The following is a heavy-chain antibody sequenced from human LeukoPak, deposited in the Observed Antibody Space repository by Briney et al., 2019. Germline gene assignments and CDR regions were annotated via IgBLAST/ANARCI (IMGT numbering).Heavy chain of an antibody. D-gene: IGHD3-10*01. CDR2: IRYDGSNK. CDR1: GFTFSTYG. J-gene: IGHJ4*02. Sequence: PGGSLRLSCAASGFTFSTYGMHWVRQAPGKGLEWVAFIRYDGSNKYYADSVKGRFTIYRDNSKNTLYLQMSSLRAEDTAVYYCAKGPEVRGVIVILKTGEKGALDYWGQGTLVTVSS. CDR3: AKGPEVRGVIVILKTGEKGALDY. V-gene: IGHV3-30*02.